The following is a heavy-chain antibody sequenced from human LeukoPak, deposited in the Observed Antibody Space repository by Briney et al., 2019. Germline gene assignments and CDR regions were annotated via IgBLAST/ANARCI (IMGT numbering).Heavy chain of an antibody. V-gene: IGHV4-59*01. CDR3: ARDVGNDSSGYYYVGHWFDP. J-gene: IGHJ5*02. D-gene: IGHD3-22*01. CDR2: IYYSGST. Sequence: SETLSLTCAVYGGSFSGYYWSWIRQPPGKGLEWIGYIYYSGSTNYNPSLKSRVTISVDTSKNQFSLKLSSVTAADTAVYYCARDVGNDSSGYYYVGHWFDPWGQGTLVTVSS. CDR1: GGSFSGYY.